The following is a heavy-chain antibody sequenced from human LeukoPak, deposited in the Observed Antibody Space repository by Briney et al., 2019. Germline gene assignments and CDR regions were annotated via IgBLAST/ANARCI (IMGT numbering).Heavy chain of an antibody. CDR1: GFAFSSYG. V-gene: IGHV3-30*18. D-gene: IGHD6-13*01. Sequence: PGRSLRLSCAASGFAFSSYGMHWVRQAPGKGLEWVAVISYDGSNKYYADSVKGRFTISRDNSKNTLYLQRNSLRAEDTAVYYCAKDHSSSWSIDYWGQGTLVTVSS. CDR3: AKDHSSSWSIDY. J-gene: IGHJ4*02. CDR2: ISYDGSNK.